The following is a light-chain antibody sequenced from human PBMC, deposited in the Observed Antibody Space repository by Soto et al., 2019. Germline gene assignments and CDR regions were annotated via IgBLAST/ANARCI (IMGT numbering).Light chain of an antibody. CDR1: QNVGND. Sequence: EMVLQQPPATLSFSPGERAPLSSRASQNVGNDLVWYHQKRGQAPRLLIYSASNRATGIPARFSGSGSGTDFTLTISSLEPEDFAAYYCQQRSNWPPTFGGGTKVEIK. CDR2: SAS. V-gene: IGKV3-11*01. J-gene: IGKJ4*01. CDR3: QQRSNWPPT.